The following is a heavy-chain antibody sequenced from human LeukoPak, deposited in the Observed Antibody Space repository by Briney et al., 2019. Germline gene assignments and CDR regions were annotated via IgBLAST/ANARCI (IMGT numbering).Heavy chain of an antibody. J-gene: IGHJ6*04. V-gene: IGHV3-48*03. D-gene: IGHD3-10*02. Sequence: GGSLRLSCAASGFTFSKMNWVRQAPGKGLEWVSYISSSGSTIYYADSVKGRFTIPRDNAKNSLYLQMNSLRAEDTAVYYCAELGITMIGGVWGKGTTVTISS. CDR3: AELGITMIGGV. CDR2: ISSSGSTI. CDR1: GFTFSK.